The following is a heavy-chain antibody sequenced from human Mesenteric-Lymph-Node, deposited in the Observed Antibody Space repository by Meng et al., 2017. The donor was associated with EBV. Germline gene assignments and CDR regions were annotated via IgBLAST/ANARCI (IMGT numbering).Heavy chain of an antibody. CDR2: INTDGSYT. V-gene: IGHV3-74*01. CDR1: RFPFSGYW. D-gene: IGHD3-3*01. Sequence: GPLVEAGGGLVQPGGSLRLSCAASRFPFSGYWMHWVRQAPGKGLVWVSRINTDGSYTSYADSVKGRFTISRDNAKNTLYLQMNSLRVEDTAVYFCARDPWSGNYHKNFWGQGTLVTVSS. J-gene: IGHJ4*01. CDR3: ARDPWSGNYHKNF.